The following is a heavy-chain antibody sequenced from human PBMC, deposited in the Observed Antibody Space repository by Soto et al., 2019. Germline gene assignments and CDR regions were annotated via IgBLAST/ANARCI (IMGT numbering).Heavy chain of an antibody. CDR1: GGTFSSYA. V-gene: IGHV1-69*01. Sequence: QVQLVQSGAEVKKPGSSVKVSCKASGGTFSSYAISWVRQSPGQGREWMGGIIPIFGTANYAQKFQGRVTITADESTITAYMELSSLRSEDTAVYYCARGKYSSSWDELSECWYFDLWGRGTLVAVSS. D-gene: IGHD6-13*01. CDR3: ARGKYSSSWDELSECWYFDL. J-gene: IGHJ2*01. CDR2: IIPIFGTA.